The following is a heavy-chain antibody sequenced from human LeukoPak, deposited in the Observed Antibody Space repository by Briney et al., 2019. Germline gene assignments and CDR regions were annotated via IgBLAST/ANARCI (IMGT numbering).Heavy chain of an antibody. J-gene: IGHJ6*02. D-gene: IGHD3-9*01. V-gene: IGHV4-30-2*01. CDR1: GGSISSGSYS. CDR2: IYPRGST. CDR3: ARVLAVNYDILTGYSAHYYYYYGMDV. Sequence: SQTLSLTCAVSGGSISSGSYSWSWIRQPPGKGLEWIGYIYPRGSTYYNPSLKSRVILSLDKSANQFSLNLSSVTAADTAVYYCARVLAVNYDILTGYSAHYYYYYGMDVWGQGTTVTVSS.